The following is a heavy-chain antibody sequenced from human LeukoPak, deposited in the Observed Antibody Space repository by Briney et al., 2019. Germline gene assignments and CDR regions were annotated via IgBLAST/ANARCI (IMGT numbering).Heavy chain of an antibody. CDR1: GFTVRSNY. D-gene: IGHD4-23*01. Sequence: GGSLRLSCAASGFTVRSNYMNWVRQAPGKGLEWVSVIYGGDDTYYAASVKGRFTISRDNSRNTLYLQMNSLRAEDTAVYYCARDLHGGGDSWGLGTLVTVSS. CDR2: IYGGDDT. J-gene: IGHJ4*02. CDR3: ARDLHGGGDS. V-gene: IGHV3-53*01.